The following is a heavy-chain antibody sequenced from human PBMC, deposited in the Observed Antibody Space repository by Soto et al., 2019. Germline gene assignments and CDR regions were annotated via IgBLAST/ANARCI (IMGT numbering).Heavy chain of an antibody. J-gene: IGHJ6*02. CDR2: IYYSGTT. CDR1: GGSIIDYY. V-gene: IGHV4-59*08. D-gene: IGHD1-26*01. CDR3: ASQSGGYYYYGMDV. Sequence: SETLSLTCTVSGGSIIDYYWSWIRQPPGKGLEWIGYIYYSGTTDYSPSLKSRVTISVDTSKNQFSLKLSSVTAADSAIYYCASQSGGYYYYGMDVWGQGTTVTVSS.